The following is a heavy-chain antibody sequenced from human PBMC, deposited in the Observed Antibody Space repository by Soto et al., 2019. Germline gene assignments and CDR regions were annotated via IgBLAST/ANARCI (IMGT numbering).Heavy chain of an antibody. D-gene: IGHD1-26*01. CDR2: IDPSDSYT. Sequence: PGESLKISCKTSGYNFTSYWISWVRQMPGKGLEWMGRIDPSDSYTNYSPSFQGHVTISADKSISTAYLQWSSLKASDTAMYYCASSNTGIVGATNSHYYYTMDVWGPGTTVTVSS. V-gene: IGHV5-10-1*01. J-gene: IGHJ6*02. CDR3: ASSNTGIVGATNSHYYYTMDV. CDR1: GYNFTSYW.